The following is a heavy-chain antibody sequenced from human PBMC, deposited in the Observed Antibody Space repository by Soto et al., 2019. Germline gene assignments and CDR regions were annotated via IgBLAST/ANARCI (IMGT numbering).Heavy chain of an antibody. CDR1: GVSLTTNNW. Sequence: QVQLQESGPGLVKPSETLSLTCAVSGVSLTTNNWWTWVRQAPGEGLEWVGEIYQTGNTNYNPSLNSRVTATLDTPNNQSCPKLTSVTAADMALYYCARGGYCSGGRCSGGFASWGQGTLVTVSS. V-gene: IGHV4-4*02. CDR2: IYQTGNT. J-gene: IGHJ5*01. D-gene: IGHD2-15*01. CDR3: ARGGYCSGGRCSGGFAS.